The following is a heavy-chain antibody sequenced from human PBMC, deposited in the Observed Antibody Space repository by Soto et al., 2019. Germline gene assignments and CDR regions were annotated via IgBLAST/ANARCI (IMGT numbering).Heavy chain of an antibody. V-gene: IGHV3-7*01. CDR3: SGEVGDAF. D-gene: IGHD1-26*01. CDR2: INQDGSEK. CDR1: ESTVSRDW. J-gene: IGHJ4*02. Sequence: EVHLVESGGGLVQTGGSLRLSCAIFESTVSRDWMNWVRQAPGKGLEWVAHINQDGSEKYYVDSVKGRFTISRDNAKKSLYLQMNSLRPADTAMYYCSGEVGDAFWGQGTLVTVSS.